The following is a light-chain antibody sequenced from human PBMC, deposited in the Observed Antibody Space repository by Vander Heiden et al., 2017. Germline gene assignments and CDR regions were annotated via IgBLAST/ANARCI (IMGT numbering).Light chain of an antibody. Sequence: QSVLTPPPSISGPPGQRVTISRTRSSSNIGAGYVVHWYQQLPGTAPNLLIYDNSNRPSGGPARFSDSKSGASASLAITGLQAEDEADYYCQSYDSSRGGSVVFGGGTKLTVL. V-gene: IGLV1-40*01. CDR2: DNS. CDR1: SSNIGAGYV. J-gene: IGLJ2*01. CDR3: QSYDSSRGGSVV.